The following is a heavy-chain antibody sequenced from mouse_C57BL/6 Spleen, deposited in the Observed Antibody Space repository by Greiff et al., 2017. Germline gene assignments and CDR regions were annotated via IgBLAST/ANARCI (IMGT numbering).Heavy chain of an antibody. V-gene: IGHV7-1*01. D-gene: IGHD1-1*01. CDR1: GFTFSDFY. J-gene: IGHJ4*01. CDR2: SRNKANDYTT. CDR3: ARGLSGAMDY. Sequence: EVNLVESGGGLVQSGRSLRLSCATSGFTFSDFYMEWVRQAPGKGLEWIAASRNKANDYTTEYSASVKGRFIVSRDTSQSILYLQMNALRAEDTAIYYCARGLSGAMDYWGQGTSVTVSS.